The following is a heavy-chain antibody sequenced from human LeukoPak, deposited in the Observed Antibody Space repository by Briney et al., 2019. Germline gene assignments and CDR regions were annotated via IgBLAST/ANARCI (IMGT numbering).Heavy chain of an antibody. Sequence: ASVNVSCKASGYIFTSYYMHWVRQAPGQGLEWMGWINPNTGSTNFAQKFQGRVAMMRATSITAFYMELNSLRSDDTAVYFCARSVSISPMFDFWGQGTLIPVSS. CDR1: GYIFTSYY. CDR2: INPNTGST. CDR3: ARSVSISPMFDF. J-gene: IGHJ4*02. V-gene: IGHV1-2*02. D-gene: IGHD2-21*01.